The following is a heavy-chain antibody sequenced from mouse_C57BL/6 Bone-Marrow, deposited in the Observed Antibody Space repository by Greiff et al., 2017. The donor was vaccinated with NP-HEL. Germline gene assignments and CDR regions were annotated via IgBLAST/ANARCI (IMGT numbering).Heavy chain of an antibody. Sequence: EVQLQQSGPVLVKPGASVKMSCKASGYTFTDYYMNWVKQSHGKSLEWIGVINPYNGGTSYNQKFKGKATLTVDKSSSTAYMELNSLTSEDSAVYYCARCGYSYFDYRGQGTTLTVSS. D-gene: IGHD2-3*01. V-gene: IGHV1-19*01. CDR2: INPYNGGT. J-gene: IGHJ2*01. CDR3: ARCGYSYFDY. CDR1: GYTFTDYY.